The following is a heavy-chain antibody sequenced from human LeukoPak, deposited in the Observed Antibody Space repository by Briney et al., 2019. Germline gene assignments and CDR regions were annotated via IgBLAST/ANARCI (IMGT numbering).Heavy chain of an antibody. CDR3: VAAYGGSGSYNWFDP. D-gene: IGHD3-10*01. J-gene: IGHJ5*02. CDR1: GFTFTSSA. V-gene: IGHV1-58*01. Sequence: ASERVSCKASGFTFTSSAVQWVRQARGQRLEWIGWIVVGSGNTNYAQKFQGRVAITRDMSTSTAYMELSSLRSEDTAIYYCVAAYGGSGSYNWFDPWGQGTLVTVSS. CDR2: IVVGSGNT.